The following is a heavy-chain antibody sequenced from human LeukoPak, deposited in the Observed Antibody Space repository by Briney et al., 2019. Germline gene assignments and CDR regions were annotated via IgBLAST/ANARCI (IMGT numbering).Heavy chain of an antibody. D-gene: IGHD3-10*01. CDR3: ARDGYYYGSGTKGFDY. CDR1: GGSFSGYY. J-gene: IGHJ4*02. Sequence: QSSETLSLTCAVYGGSFSGYYWSWIRQPPGKGLEWIGEINHSGSTNYNPSLKSRVTISVDTSKNQFSLKLSSVTAADTAVYYCARDGYYYGSGTKGFDYWGQGTLVTVSS. V-gene: IGHV4-34*01. CDR2: INHSGST.